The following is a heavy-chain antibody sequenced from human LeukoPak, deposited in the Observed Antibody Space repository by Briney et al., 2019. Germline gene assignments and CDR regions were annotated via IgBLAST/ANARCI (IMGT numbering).Heavy chain of an antibody. CDR1: GGSISSTTHY. CDR3: ARLTGYSSESWFDP. Sequence: SETLSLTCSVSGGSISSTTHYWGWIRQSPGKGLEWIGSIYYSGSTYYNSSLKSRVTISLDTSKNQFSLNLSSVTAADTAVYYCARLTGYSSESWFDPWGQGTLVTVSS. CDR2: IYYSGST. V-gene: IGHV4-39*07. J-gene: IGHJ5*02. D-gene: IGHD3-9*01.